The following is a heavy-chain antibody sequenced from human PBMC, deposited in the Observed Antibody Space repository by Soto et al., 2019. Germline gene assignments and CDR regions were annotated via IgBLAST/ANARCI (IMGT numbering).Heavy chain of an antibody. Sequence: PSETLSLTCAVYGGSFSGYYWSWIRQPPGQGLEWIGEINHSGSTNYNPARKRRVTTSVDTSRNQFSLKLSSVTAGGTAVHYCARGRIVEYSSSWYEVGHYYGMDVWGQGTTVT. CDR2: INHSGST. CDR1: GGSFSGYY. CDR3: ARGRIVEYSSSWYEVGHYYGMDV. J-gene: IGHJ6*02. D-gene: IGHD6-13*01. V-gene: IGHV4-34*01.